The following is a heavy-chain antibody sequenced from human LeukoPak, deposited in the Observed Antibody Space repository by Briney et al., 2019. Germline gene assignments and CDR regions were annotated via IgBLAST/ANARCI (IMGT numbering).Heavy chain of an antibody. Sequence: GGSLRLSCAASGFTFSHFEMNWVRQAPGKGLEWISYISSSGSSIYYADSVKGRFAISRDDAKSSFYLQMNGLRAEDTAIYYCVSRSSWTYYMDVWGKGITVSVSS. D-gene: IGHD6-13*01. CDR2: ISSSGSSI. J-gene: IGHJ6*03. CDR1: GFTFSHFE. CDR3: VSRSSWTYYMDV. V-gene: IGHV3-48*03.